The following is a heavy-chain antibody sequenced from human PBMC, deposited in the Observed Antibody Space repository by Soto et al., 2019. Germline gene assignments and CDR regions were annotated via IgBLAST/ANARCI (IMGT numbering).Heavy chain of an antibody. CDR3: ARDTGTTGTHYYYYGMDV. CDR2: ISYDGSNK. J-gene: IGHJ6*02. Sequence: PVGSLRLSCAASGFTFSSYAMHWVRQAPGKGLEWVAVISYDGSNKYYADSVKGRFTISRDNSKNTLYLQMNSLRAEDTAVYYCARDTGTTGTHYYYYGMDVWGQGTTVTVSS. D-gene: IGHD1-1*01. CDR1: GFTFSSYA. V-gene: IGHV3-30-3*01.